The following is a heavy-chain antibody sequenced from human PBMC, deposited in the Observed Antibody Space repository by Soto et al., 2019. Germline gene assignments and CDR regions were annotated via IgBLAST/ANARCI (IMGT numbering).Heavy chain of an antibody. CDR1: GFSLSNARMS. CDR3: ARIRGWGWLGPNDY. D-gene: IGHD3-10*01. Sequence: QVILKESGPVLVKPTETLTLTCTVSGFSLSNARMSVSWIRQPPGKALEWLAHIFSNDAKSYSASLKNRLTISKDTSKSQVVLTMTKMDPVDTATYYCARIRGWGWLGPNDYWGQGTLVTVSS. V-gene: IGHV2-26*01. CDR2: IFSNDAK. J-gene: IGHJ4*02.